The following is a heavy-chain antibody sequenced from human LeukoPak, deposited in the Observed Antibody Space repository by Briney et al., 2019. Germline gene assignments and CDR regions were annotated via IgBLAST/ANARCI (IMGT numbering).Heavy chain of an antibody. Sequence: PSETLSLTCAVYGGSFSGYYWSWIRQPPGKGLEWIGKINHSGSTNYNPSLKSRVTISVDTSKNQFSLKLTSVTAADTAVYYCARLLYCSSPSCLPGEEQLVHGFDYWGQGTLVTVSS. J-gene: IGHJ4*02. CDR1: GGSFSGYY. CDR3: ARLLYCSSPSCLPGEEQLVHGFDY. V-gene: IGHV4-34*01. D-gene: IGHD2-2*01. CDR2: INHSGST.